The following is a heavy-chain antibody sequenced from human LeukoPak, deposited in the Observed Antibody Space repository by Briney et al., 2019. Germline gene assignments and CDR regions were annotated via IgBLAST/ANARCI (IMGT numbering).Heavy chain of an antibody. Sequence: GGSLRLSCAASGFTFSSYSMNWVRQAPGKGLEWVSYISSSSSTIYYADSVKGRFTISRDNAKNSLYLQMNSLRAEDTAVYYCARDALRDYYYYYMDVWGKGTTVTVSS. CDR2: ISSSSSTI. J-gene: IGHJ6*03. V-gene: IGHV3-48*01. CDR1: GFTFSSYS. D-gene: IGHD5-12*01. CDR3: ARDALRDYYYYYMDV.